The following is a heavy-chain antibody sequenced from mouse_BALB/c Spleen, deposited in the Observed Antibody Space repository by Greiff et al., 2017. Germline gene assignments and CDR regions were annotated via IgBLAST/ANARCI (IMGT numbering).Heavy chain of an antibody. CDR1: GFSLTGYG. D-gene: IGHD5-1*01. CDR3: AIDSTAFAY. Sequence: VQLQESGPGLVAPSQSLSITCTASGFSLTGYGVNWVRQPPGKGLEWLGMIWGGGSTNYNSAINTRLSISNDNSKCQDVLKMNSLQTDDTASYNCAIDSTAFAYWGQGTLVTVSA. J-gene: IGHJ3*01. CDR2: IWGGGST. V-gene: IGHV2-6-7*01.